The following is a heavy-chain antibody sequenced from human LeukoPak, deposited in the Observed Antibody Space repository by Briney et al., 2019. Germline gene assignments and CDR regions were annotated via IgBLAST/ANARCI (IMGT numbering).Heavy chain of an antibody. CDR3: ARDLPSSSGMT. CDR1: GLTFSSYS. V-gene: IGHV3-21*01. D-gene: IGHD6-6*01. CDR2: ISSSSSSYI. J-gene: IGHJ5*02. Sequence: GGSLRLSCAASGLTFSSYSMNWVSQAPGKGLEWVSSISSSSSSYIYYADSVKGRFTISRDNAKNSLYLQMNSLRAEDTAVYYCARDLPSSSGMTWGQGTLVTVSS.